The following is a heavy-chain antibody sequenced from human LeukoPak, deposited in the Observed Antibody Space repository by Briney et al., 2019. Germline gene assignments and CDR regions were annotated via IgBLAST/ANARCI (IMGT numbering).Heavy chain of an antibody. CDR2: IGTAGDP. V-gene: IGHV3-13*05. CDR3: ARGATPAAMNTAWGDAFDI. CDR1: GFTFSSYD. J-gene: IGHJ3*02. D-gene: IGHD2-2*01. Sequence: GGSLRLSCAASGFTFSSYDMHWVRQATGKGLEWVSAIGTAGDPYYPGSVKGRFTISRENAKNSLYLQMNSLRAEDTAVYYCARGATPAAMNTAWGDAFDIWGQGTMVTVSS.